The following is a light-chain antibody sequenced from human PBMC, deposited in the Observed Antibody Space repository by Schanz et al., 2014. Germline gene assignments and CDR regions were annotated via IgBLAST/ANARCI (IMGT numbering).Light chain of an antibody. Sequence: QSVLTQPASVSGSPGQSITISCTGTSRDVGAYNYVSWYRQHPGKAPELLIYEVTNRPSGVSNRFSGSKSSNTASLTISGLQTEDEADYYCSSFTSSNAGVFGTGTKLTVL. J-gene: IGLJ1*01. V-gene: IGLV2-14*03. CDR2: EVT. CDR1: SRDVGAYNY. CDR3: SSFTSSNAGV.